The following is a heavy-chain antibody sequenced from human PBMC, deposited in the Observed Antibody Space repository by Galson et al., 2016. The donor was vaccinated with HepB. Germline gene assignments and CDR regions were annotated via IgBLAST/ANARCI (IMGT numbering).Heavy chain of an antibody. CDR3: VRDIRGSSSYGNSFDF. Sequence: ETLSLTCTVSGGSINSRDYYWGWIRQPPGKGLEGIGSIYYSGDTYYTPSLRIRVTVSQDTSKNQFSLNLRSETAADTALYYCVRDIRGSSSYGNSFDFWGQGTLVTVSS. D-gene: IGHD6-19*01. V-gene: IGHV4-39*07. CDR2: IYYSGDT. CDR1: GGSINSRDYY. J-gene: IGHJ4*02.